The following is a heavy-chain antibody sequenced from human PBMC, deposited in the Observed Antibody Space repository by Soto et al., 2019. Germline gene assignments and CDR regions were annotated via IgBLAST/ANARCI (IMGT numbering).Heavy chain of an antibody. CDR2: ISAGGGKT. Sequence: EVQLLESGGGLVQPGGSLRLSCAASGFTFSTYAMGWARQAPGKGLEWVSSISAGGGKTYYADSVKGRFTISRDNSKNTLYLQMSSLRAEDTAIYDCAKGRYYDIWGYGDCGGQGTLVTVSS. V-gene: IGHV3-23*01. D-gene: IGHD3-22*01. J-gene: IGHJ4*02. CDR1: GFTFSTYA. CDR3: AKGRYYDIWGYGDC.